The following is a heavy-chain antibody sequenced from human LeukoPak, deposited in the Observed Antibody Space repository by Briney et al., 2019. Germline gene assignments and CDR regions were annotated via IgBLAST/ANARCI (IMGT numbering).Heavy chain of an antibody. Sequence: PGGSLRLSCAASGFTFSSYEMNWVRQAPGKGLEWVSYISSSGSTIYYADSVKGRFTISRDNAKKSLYMQMNSLRAEDTAVYYCARGSIDGYNLIDAFDIWGQGTMVTVSS. D-gene: IGHD5-24*01. J-gene: IGHJ3*02. V-gene: IGHV3-48*03. CDR1: GFTFSSYE. CDR2: ISSSGSTI. CDR3: ARGSIDGYNLIDAFDI.